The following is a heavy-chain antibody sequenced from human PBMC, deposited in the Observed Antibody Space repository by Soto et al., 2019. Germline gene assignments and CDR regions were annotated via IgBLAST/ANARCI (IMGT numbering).Heavy chain of an antibody. Sequence: ASVKVSCKASGYAFSFGFSWVRQAPGQGLEWMGWISASDGSTNSAQKFRGRISLTTDTSTNTAYLDLLSLTSDDTAVYFCATYYFGSGSYYRFDNWGQGTLVTVSS. J-gene: IGHJ4*02. CDR2: ISASDGST. V-gene: IGHV1-18*01. D-gene: IGHD3-10*01. CDR3: ATYYFGSGSYYRFDN. CDR1: GYAFSFG.